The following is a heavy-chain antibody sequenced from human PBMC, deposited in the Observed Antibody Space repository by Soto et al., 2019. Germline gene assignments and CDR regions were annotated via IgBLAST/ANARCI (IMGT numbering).Heavy chain of an antibody. CDR1: GGSISSYY. D-gene: IGHD6-13*01. V-gene: IGHV4-59*01. CDR2: IYYSGST. J-gene: IGHJ5*02. Sequence: SETLSLTCTVSGGSISSYYWSWIRQPPGKGLEWIGYIYYSGSTNYNPSLKSRVTISVDTSKNQFSLKLSSVTAADTAVYYCARVVSGIADRKWFDPWGQGTLVNVS. CDR3: ARVVSGIADRKWFDP.